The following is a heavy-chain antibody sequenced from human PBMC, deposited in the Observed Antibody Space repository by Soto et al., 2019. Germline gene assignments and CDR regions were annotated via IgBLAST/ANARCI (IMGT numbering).Heavy chain of an antibody. V-gene: IGHV3-23*01. CDR2: ISGGGSTT. CDR1: GFNFAKFA. Sequence: GGSLRLSCAASGFNFAKFAMNWVRQAPGQGLEWVSAISGGGSTTYYADSVKGRFTISRDNSRNTVHLQIDSLRAEDTAIYYCASSRSLVRFDYWGQGTLVTVSS. J-gene: IGHJ4*02. CDR3: ASSRSLVRFDY. D-gene: IGHD2-2*01.